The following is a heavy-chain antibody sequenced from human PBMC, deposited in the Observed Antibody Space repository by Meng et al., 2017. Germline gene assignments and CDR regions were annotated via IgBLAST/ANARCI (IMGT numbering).Heavy chain of an antibody. Sequence: QVQLGQSGSELRKPGASVKVSCKASGYTLTSYAINWLRQAPGQGLQWMGWIDTKTGNPTYVPGFTGRLVFSLDTSVSTAYLQISGLKADDTAVYYCTRDGYSDCSRTSCFDSWGQGTLVTVSS. J-gene: IGHJ4*02. CDR1: GYTLTSYA. CDR2: IDTKTGNP. CDR3: TRDGYSDCSRTSCFDS. D-gene: IGHD2-2*01. V-gene: IGHV7-4-1*02.